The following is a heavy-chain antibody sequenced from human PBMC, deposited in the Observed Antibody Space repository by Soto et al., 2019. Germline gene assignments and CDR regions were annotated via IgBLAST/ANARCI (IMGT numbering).Heavy chain of an antibody. J-gene: IGHJ5*02. V-gene: IGHV4-31*03. CDR3: ARDGVDNKVCPVGFDP. Sequence: PSETLSLTCTVSGGSISSGGYYWSWIRQHPGKGLEWIGYIYYSGSTCYNPSLKSRVTISVDTSKNQFSLKLSSVTAADTAVYYCARDGVDNKVCPVGFDPWGQGTLVTVS. CDR1: GGSISSGGYY. CDR2: IYYSGST. D-gene: IGHD2-15*01.